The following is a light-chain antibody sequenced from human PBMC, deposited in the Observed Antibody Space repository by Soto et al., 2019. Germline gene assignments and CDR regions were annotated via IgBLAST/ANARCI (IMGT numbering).Light chain of an antibody. V-gene: IGKV3-11*01. Sequence: EVVLTQSPAILSLSPGERATLSCRASQSVGNFLTWYQQKPGQAPRLLIYDASTRATGIPARFSGSGSGTDFTLTISSLEPEDFAVYYCQQRSNWPPLTFGGGTKVESK. CDR3: QQRSNWPPLT. J-gene: IGKJ4*01. CDR2: DAS. CDR1: QSVGNF.